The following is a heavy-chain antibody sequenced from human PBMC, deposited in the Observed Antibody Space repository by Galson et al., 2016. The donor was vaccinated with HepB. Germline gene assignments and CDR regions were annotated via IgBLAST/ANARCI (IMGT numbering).Heavy chain of an antibody. Sequence: SLRLSCAASGFTPGFTFSHEAMHWVRQAPGKGLEWLAVISYDGSKQYYADSVKGRFTISRDTSKSTLFLQMNGLRVDDTALYYWAREAADDFDTSGYFDYWGQGTLVTVSS. CDR1: GFTPGFTFSHEA. V-gene: IGHV3-30*04. CDR3: AREAADDFDTSGYFDY. CDR2: ISYDGSKQ. J-gene: IGHJ4*02. D-gene: IGHD6-25*01.